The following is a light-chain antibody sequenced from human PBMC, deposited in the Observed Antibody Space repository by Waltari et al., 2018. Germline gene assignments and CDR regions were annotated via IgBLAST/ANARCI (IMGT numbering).Light chain of an antibody. V-gene: IGLV3-25*03. CDR2: KDT. CDR3: QSADSATYVI. Sequence: SYELTQPPSVSVSPGQTARITCSGDALPTQYVYWYQQKAGQAPVLVIYKDTERPSGIPERFSGSSSGTTVTLTISGVQAEDEADYYCQSADSATYVIFGGGTKLTVL. J-gene: IGLJ2*01. CDR1: ALPTQY.